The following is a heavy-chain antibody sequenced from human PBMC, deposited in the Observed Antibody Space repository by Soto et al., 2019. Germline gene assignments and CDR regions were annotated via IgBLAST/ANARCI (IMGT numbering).Heavy chain of an antibody. Sequence: SETLSLTCAVYGGSFSGYYWSWIRQPPGKGLEWIGEINHSGSTNYNPSLKSRVTISVDTSKNQFSLKLSSVTAADTAVYYCARGRSRYYYDSSGYYYYWGQGTLVTVSS. CDR2: INHSGST. CDR1: GGSFSGYY. D-gene: IGHD3-22*01. CDR3: ARGRSRYYYDSSGYYYY. J-gene: IGHJ4*02. V-gene: IGHV4-34*01.